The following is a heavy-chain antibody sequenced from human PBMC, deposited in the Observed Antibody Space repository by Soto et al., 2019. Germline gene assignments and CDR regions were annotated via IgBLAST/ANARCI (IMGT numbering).Heavy chain of an antibody. D-gene: IGHD2-2*01. CDR2: IIPIFGTA. CDR1: GGTFSSYA. J-gene: IGHJ6*02. V-gene: IGHV1-69*01. CDR3: ARATDIVVVPYYYYGMDV. Sequence: QVQLVQSGAEVKKPGSSVKVSCKASGGTFSSYAISWVRQAPGQGLEWMGGIIPIFGTANYAQKFQGRVTITADESTSTAYMELSSLRSEDTAVYYWARATDIVVVPYYYYGMDVWGQGTTVTVSS.